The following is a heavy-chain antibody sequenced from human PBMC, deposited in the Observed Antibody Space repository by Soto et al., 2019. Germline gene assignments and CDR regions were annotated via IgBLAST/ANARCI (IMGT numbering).Heavy chain of an antibody. J-gene: IGHJ3*02. CDR1: GFTVSTNY. Sequence: GGSLRLSCAASGFTVSTNYITWVRQAPGKGLEWVSVTYRDGYAYYADSVKGRFTISRDNFKNTVYLDMNSLRAEDMAVYYCARGISTRPGGDAFDIWGQGTMVTVSS. D-gene: IGHD1-26*01. CDR2: TYRDGYA. CDR3: ARGISTRPGGDAFDI. V-gene: IGHV3-66*01.